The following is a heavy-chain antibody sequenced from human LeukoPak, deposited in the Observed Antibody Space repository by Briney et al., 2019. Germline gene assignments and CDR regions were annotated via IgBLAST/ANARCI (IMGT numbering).Heavy chain of an antibody. CDR3: ARAFYSSSSGGGNYFDY. J-gene: IGHJ4*01. D-gene: IGHD6-6*01. Sequence: ASVKVSCTPSGYTFTSFDINWVRQAPGQGLEWMGYLNPNNGTTGYAQKFQGRGTLTRDTSRGTAYMEVNSLKSDDTAIYSCARAFYSSSSGGGNYFDYWGLGTMVTVSS. CDR2: LNPNNGTT. V-gene: IGHV1-8*01. CDR1: GYTFTSFD.